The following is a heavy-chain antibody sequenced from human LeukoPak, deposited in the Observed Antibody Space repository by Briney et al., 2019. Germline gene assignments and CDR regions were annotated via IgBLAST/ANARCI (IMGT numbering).Heavy chain of an antibody. CDR2: ISGSGGST. J-gene: IGHJ4*02. V-gene: IGHV3-23*01. CDR3: AKDRIPDYYDSSGPIGY. D-gene: IGHD3-22*01. Sequence: GGSLRLSCAASGFTFSGYAMSWVRQAPGKGLECVSAISGSGGSTYYADSVKGRFTISRDNSKNTLYLQMNSLRAEDTAVYYCAKDRIPDYYDSSGPIGYWGQGTLVTVSS. CDR1: GFTFSGYA.